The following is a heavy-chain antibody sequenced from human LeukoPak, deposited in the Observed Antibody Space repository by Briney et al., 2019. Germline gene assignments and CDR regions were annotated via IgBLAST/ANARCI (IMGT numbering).Heavy chain of an antibody. J-gene: IGHJ4*02. CDR3: ARAGGYCSSTSCYEFDY. Sequence: ASETLSLTCTVSGGSISSGGYYWSWIRQHPGKGLEWIGYIYYSGSTYYNPSLKSRVTISVDTSKNQFSLKLSSVTAADTAVYYCARAGGYCSSTSCYEFDYWGQGTLVTVSS. D-gene: IGHD2-2*03. CDR2: IYYSGST. CDR1: GGSISSGGYY. V-gene: IGHV4-31*03.